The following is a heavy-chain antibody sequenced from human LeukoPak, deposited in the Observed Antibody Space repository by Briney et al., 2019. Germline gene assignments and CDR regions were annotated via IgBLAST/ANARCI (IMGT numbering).Heavy chain of an antibody. V-gene: IGHV1-46*01. J-gene: IGHJ4*02. D-gene: IGHD2-15*01. CDR2: SNPSGGST. Sequence: GASVKVSCKASGYTFTSYFMDWVRQAPGQGLEWMGISNPSGGSTSYAQMLQDTVTMTRDRSTSTVYMELSSLRSGDTAVYYCAILHGFCSGGSCYSDFDYWGQGTLVTVSS. CDR1: GYTFTSYF. CDR3: AILHGFCSGGSCYSDFDY.